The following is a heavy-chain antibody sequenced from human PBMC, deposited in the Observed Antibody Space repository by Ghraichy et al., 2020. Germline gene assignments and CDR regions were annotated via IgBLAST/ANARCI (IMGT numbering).Heavy chain of an antibody. Sequence: GESLNIYCAASGFTVGSYYMSWVRQAPGKGLEWVSVLYTDGNTYYADSVKGRFTISRDNFMNTLYLQMNTLGAEDTAVYYCARGIVVDPYYYYYYMDVWGKGTTVTVSS. CDR1: GFTVGSYY. J-gene: IGHJ6*03. CDR3: ARGIVVDPYYYYYYMDV. D-gene: IGHD2-21*01. V-gene: IGHV3-53*01. CDR2: LYTDGNT.